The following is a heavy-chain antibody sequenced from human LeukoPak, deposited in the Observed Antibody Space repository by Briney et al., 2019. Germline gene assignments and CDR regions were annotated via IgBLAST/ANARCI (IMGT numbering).Heavy chain of an antibody. CDR2: INSDGSST. J-gene: IGHJ3*02. D-gene: IGHD6-13*01. CDR3: ANGYSSTYYNALDI. CDR1: GFTFSSYW. Sequence: GGSLRLSCAASGFTFSSYWMHWVRQAPGKGLVWVSRINSDGSSTTYADSVRSRFTTSRDNDKNTLYLQMSSLRVEDTAVYYCANGYSSTYYNALDIRGQGTMVTVSS. V-gene: IGHV3-74*01.